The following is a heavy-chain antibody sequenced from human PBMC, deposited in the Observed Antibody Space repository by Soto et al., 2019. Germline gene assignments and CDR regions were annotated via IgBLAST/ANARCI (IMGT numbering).Heavy chain of an antibody. CDR2: INAGNGNT. J-gene: IGHJ6*02. V-gene: IGHV1-3*01. D-gene: IGHD3-22*01. CDR1: GYTFTSYA. Sequence: ASVKVSCKASGYTFTSYAMHWVRQAPGQRLEWMGWINAGNGNTKYSQKFQGRVTITRDTSASTAYMELSSLRSEDTAVYYCARGYYYDSSGYNYYYYYGMDVWGQGTTVTVSS. CDR3: ARGYYYDSSGYNYYYYYGMDV.